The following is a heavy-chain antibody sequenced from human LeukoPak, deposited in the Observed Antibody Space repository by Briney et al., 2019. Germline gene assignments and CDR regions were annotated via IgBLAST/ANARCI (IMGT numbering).Heavy chain of an antibody. CDR1: GYTFSNYG. CDR3: ARFPKAGNTSFYYYYMDV. D-gene: IGHD1-7*01. Sequence: ASVKVSCKASGYTFSNYGISWVRQAPGQGLEWMGWISGYNGDTNYPQKLQGRVTMTTDTSTSTAYMELRSLRSDDTAVYYCARFPKAGNTSFYYYYMDVWGKGTTVTVSS. V-gene: IGHV1-18*01. CDR2: ISGYNGDT. J-gene: IGHJ6*03.